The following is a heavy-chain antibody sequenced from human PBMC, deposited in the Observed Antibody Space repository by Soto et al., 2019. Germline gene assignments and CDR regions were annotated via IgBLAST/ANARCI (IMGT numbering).Heavy chain of an antibody. CDR2: IIPIFGTA. V-gene: IGHV1-69*13. Sequence: GASVKVSCKASGCTFSSYAISWVRQAPGQGLEWMGGIIPIFGTANYAQKFQGRVTITADESTSTAYMELSSLRSEDTAVYYCARAGYCSGGSCYSGNDAFDIWGQGTMVTVSS. CDR1: GCTFSSYA. D-gene: IGHD2-15*01. J-gene: IGHJ3*02. CDR3: ARAGYCSGGSCYSGNDAFDI.